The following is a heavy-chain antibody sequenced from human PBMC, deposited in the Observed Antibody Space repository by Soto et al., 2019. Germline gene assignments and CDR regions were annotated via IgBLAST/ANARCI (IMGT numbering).Heavy chain of an antibody. J-gene: IGHJ2*01. Sequence: EVQLVESGGGLVKPGGSLRLSCAASGFTFSSYSMNWVRQAPGKGLEWVSSISSSSSYIYYADSVKGRFTISRDNAKNSLYLQMNSLRAEDTAVYYCARDPGYSSSWSSPLHWYFDLWGRGTLVTVSS. D-gene: IGHD6-13*01. CDR1: GFTFSSYS. V-gene: IGHV3-21*01. CDR3: ARDPGYSSSWSSPLHWYFDL. CDR2: ISSSSSYI.